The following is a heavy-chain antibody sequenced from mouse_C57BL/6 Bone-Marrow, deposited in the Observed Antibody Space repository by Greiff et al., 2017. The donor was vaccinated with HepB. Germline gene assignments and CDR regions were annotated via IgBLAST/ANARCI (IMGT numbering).Heavy chain of an antibody. CDR2: IYPGSGNT. CDR1: GYTFTDYY. CDR3: ARKALYSPTGFAY. J-gene: IGHJ3*01. Sequence: QVQLQQSGAELVRPGASVKLSCKASGYTFTDYYINWVKQRPGQGLEWIARIYPGSGNTYYNEKFKGKATLTAEKSSSTAYMQLSSLTSEDSAVYFCARKALYSPTGFAYWGQGTLVTVSA. D-gene: IGHD2-1*01. V-gene: IGHV1-76*01.